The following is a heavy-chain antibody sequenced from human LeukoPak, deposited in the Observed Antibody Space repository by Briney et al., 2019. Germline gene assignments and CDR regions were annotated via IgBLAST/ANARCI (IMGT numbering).Heavy chain of an antibody. V-gene: IGHV3-23*01. CDR3: AKSGGVTTSVDWFDP. Sequence: GSLRLSCAASGFTFSSYAMSWVRQAPGKGLEWVSAISGSGGSTYYADSVKGRFTISRDNSKNTLYLQMNSLRAEDTAVYYCAKSGGVTTSVDWFDPWGQGTLVTVSS. CDR2: ISGSGGST. D-gene: IGHD4-23*01. J-gene: IGHJ5*02. CDR1: GFTFSSYA.